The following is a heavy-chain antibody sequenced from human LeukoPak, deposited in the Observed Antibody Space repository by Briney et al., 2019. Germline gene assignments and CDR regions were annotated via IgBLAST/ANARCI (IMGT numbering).Heavy chain of an antibody. CDR1: GFTFSSYA. CDR3: ANVESYDYVWGSYRYAASGDY. V-gene: IGHV3-23*01. J-gene: IGHJ4*02. D-gene: IGHD3-16*02. Sequence: GGSLRLSCAASGFTFSSYAMSWVRQAPGKGLEWVSAISGSGGSTYYADSVKGRFTIPRDNSKNTLYLQMNSLRAEDTAVYYCANVESYDYVWGSYRYAASGDYWGQGTLVTVSS. CDR2: ISGSGGST.